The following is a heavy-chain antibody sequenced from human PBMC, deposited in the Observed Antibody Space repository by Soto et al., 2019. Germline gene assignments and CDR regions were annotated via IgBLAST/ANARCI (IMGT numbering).Heavy chain of an antibody. J-gene: IGHJ4*02. V-gene: IGHV4-34*01. CDR2: INHSGST. Sequence: PSETLSLTCAVYGGSFSGYYWSWIRQPPGKGLEWIGEINHSGSTNYNPSLKSRVTISVDTSKNQFSLKLSSVTAADTAVYYCARGIAARTFDYWGQGTLVTVSS. CDR1: GGSFSGYY. D-gene: IGHD6-6*01. CDR3: ARGIAARTFDY.